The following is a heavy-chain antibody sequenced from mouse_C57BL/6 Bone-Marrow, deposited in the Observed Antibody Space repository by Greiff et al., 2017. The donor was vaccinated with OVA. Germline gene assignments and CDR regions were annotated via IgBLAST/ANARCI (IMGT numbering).Heavy chain of an antibody. CDR2: IYPGDGDT. Sequence: QVQLQQSGPELVKPGASVKISCKASGYAFSSSWMNWVKQRPGKGLEWIGRIYPGDGDTNYNGKFKGKATLTADKSSSTAYMQLSSLTSEDSAVYFCARSSMDYWGKGTSVTVAS. CDR1: GYAFSSSW. V-gene: IGHV1-82*01. CDR3: ARSSMDY. J-gene: IGHJ4*01.